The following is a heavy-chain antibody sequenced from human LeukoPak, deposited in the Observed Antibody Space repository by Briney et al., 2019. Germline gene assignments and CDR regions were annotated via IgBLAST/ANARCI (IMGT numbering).Heavy chain of an antibody. CDR1: GFTFSSYW. D-gene: IGHD3-3*01. Sequence: GGSLRLSCAASGFTFSSYWMSWVRQAPGKGLEWVANIKQDGSEKYYVDSVKGRFTISRDNAKNSLYLQMNSLRAEDTAVYYCAKEGTLNTIFGVVIKSPPDYWGQGTLVTVSS. J-gene: IGHJ4*02. CDR2: IKQDGSEK. CDR3: AKEGTLNTIFGVVIKSPPDY. V-gene: IGHV3-7*01.